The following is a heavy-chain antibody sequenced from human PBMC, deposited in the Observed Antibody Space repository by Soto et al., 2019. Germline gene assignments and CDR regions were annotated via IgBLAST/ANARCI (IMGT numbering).Heavy chain of an antibody. CDR2: ISSSGSTI. D-gene: IGHD6-6*01. CDR1: GFTFSDYY. J-gene: IGHJ4*02. CDR3: ARSSARPPAFDY. Sequence: GSLRLSCAASGFTFSDYYMSWIRQAPGKGLEWVSYISSSGSTIYYADYVKGRFTISRDNAKNSLYLQMNSLRAEDTAVYYCARSSARPPAFDYWGQGTLVTVSS. V-gene: IGHV3-11*01.